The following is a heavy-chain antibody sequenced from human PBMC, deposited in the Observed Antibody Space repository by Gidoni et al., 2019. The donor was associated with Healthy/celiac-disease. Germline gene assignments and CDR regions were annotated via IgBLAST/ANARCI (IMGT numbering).Heavy chain of an antibody. CDR2: IKSKTDGGTT. CDR1: GFTFSNAW. J-gene: IGHJ4*02. Sequence: EVQMLESGGGLVKPGGSLRLSCAASGFTFSNAWMSWVRQAPGKGLEWVGRIKSKTDGGTTDYAAPVKGRFTISRDDSKNTLYLQMNSLKTEDTAVYYCTTKPRRELLGSPYYFDYWGQGTLVTVSS. V-gene: IGHV3-15*01. CDR3: TTKPRRELLGSPYYFDY. D-gene: IGHD1-26*01.